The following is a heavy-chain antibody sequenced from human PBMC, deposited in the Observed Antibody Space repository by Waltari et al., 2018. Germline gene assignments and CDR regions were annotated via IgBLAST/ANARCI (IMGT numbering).Heavy chain of an antibody. V-gene: IGHV3-23*01. Sequence: EVPVLESGGDLVKPGGSMSPSCAPSGVTFRHFAINWVRLAPGTGRQWVSAITVGDDTYSADSVKGRFTISRDTSKDTVYLQMNGLRADDTAVYYCATPFYNWDDPLHSWGPGTLVTVSS. CDR1: GVTFRHFA. J-gene: IGHJ4*02. CDR2: ITVGDDT. D-gene: IGHD1-20*01. CDR3: ATPFYNWDDPLHS.